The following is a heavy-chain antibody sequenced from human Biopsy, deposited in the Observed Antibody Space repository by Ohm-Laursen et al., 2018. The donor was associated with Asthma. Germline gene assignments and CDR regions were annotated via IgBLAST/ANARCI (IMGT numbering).Heavy chain of an antibody. CDR1: GFTFNSYW. D-gene: IGHD2-2*01. J-gene: IGHJ6*02. V-gene: IGHV3-7*01. CDR2: IRKTGSEK. CDR3: ARGGYCTSPTCPWGRYATDV. Sequence: SLRLSCAASGFTFNSYWMSWVRQAPGKGLEWVANIRKTGSEKYYVDSVKGRFTISRDNAKNSLYLHMNSLRAEDTAVYYCARGGYCTSPTCPWGRYATDVWGQGTTVTVSS.